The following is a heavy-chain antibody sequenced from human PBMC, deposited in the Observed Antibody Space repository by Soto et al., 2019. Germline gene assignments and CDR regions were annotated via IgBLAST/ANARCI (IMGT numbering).Heavy chain of an antibody. CDR2: IKQDGSEK. CDR1: GFTFSSYW. V-gene: IGHV3-7*03. CDR3: AKDMALYSSGWYWGYYYGMDV. Sequence: GGSLRLSCAASGFTFSSYWMSWVRQAPGKGLEWVANIKQDGSEKYYVDSVKGRFTISRDNAKNSLYLQMNSLRAEDTALYYCAKDMALYSSGWYWGYYYGMDVWGQRTTVTVSS. J-gene: IGHJ6*02. D-gene: IGHD6-19*01.